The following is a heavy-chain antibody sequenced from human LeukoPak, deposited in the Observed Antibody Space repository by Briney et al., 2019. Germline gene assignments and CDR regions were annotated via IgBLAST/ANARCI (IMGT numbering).Heavy chain of an antibody. CDR3: AKGYYDSSTNWYFDL. CDR1: GFTFSSYG. D-gene: IGHD3-22*01. Sequence: GGSLRLSCAASGFTFSSYGMHWVRQAPGKGLEWVAFIRYDGSNKYYADSVKGRFTISRDNSKNTLYLQMNSLRAEDTAVYYCAKGYYDSSTNWYFDLWGRGTLVTVSS. V-gene: IGHV3-30*02. CDR2: IRYDGSNK. J-gene: IGHJ2*01.